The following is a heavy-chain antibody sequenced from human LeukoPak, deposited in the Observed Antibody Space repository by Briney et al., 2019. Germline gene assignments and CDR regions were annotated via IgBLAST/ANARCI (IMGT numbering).Heavy chain of an antibody. Sequence: SVKVSCKASGGTFSSYAISWVRQAPGQGLEWMGGIIPIFGTANYAQKFQGRVTITADKSTSTAYMELSSLRSEDTAVYYCASRGSTVTPYYFDYWGKGTTVTISS. CDR2: IIPIFGTA. CDR1: GGTFSSYA. CDR3: ASRGSTVTPYYFDY. J-gene: IGHJ4*03. V-gene: IGHV1-69*06. D-gene: IGHD4-17*01.